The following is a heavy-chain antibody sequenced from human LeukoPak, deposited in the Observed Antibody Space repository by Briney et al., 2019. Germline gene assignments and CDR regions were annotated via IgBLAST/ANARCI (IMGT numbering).Heavy chain of an antibody. CDR3: ARSGEAAAVRY. Sequence: PSETLSLTCAVYGGSFSGYYWSWIRQPPGKGLEWIGEINHSGSTNYNPSLKSRVTISVDTSKNQFSLKLSSVTAADTAVYYCARSGEAAAVRYWGQGTLVTVSS. CDR1: GGSFSGYY. J-gene: IGHJ4*02. D-gene: IGHD6-13*01. CDR2: INHSGST. V-gene: IGHV4-34*01.